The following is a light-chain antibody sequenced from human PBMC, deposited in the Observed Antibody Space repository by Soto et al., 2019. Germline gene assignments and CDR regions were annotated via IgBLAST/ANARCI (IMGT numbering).Light chain of an antibody. Sequence: EIVLTQSPGTLSLSPGEIATLSCRASQSVSSNHLAWYQQKTGQTPRLLIYIASNRAPGIPDRFSGSGSGTHLTLTISRVEPEDFSVYYCQQYDSSPWTFGQGTKVEIK. CDR1: QSVSSNH. CDR2: IAS. V-gene: IGKV3-20*01. J-gene: IGKJ1*01. CDR3: QQYDSSPWT.